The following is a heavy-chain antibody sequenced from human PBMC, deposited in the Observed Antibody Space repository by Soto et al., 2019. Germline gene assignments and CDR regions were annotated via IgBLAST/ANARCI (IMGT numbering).Heavy chain of an antibody. Sequence: EVQLVESGGGLVQPGGSLRLSCSASGFTFNTHWMSWVRQSPGKGLEWVANIKHDGTEKKYVDSVKGRFTVSRDNVENSLYLQMNSLRVDDTAVYFCARGRPYYDFWNIIEPTPFDNWGQGTLVTVSS. CDR1: GFTFNTHW. CDR3: ARGRPYYDFWNIIEPTPFDN. D-gene: IGHD3-3*01. J-gene: IGHJ4*02. V-gene: IGHV3-7*01. CDR2: IKHDGTEK.